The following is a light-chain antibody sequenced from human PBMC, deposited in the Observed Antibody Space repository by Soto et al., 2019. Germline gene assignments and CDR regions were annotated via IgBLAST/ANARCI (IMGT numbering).Light chain of an antibody. J-gene: IGKJ2*01. CDR2: KAS. CDR1: QSVSSW. CDR3: QQYSIYPYT. Sequence: DIQMTQSPSTLSTSIGDRVTITCRASQSVSSWLAWYQQKPGKVPKLLIYKASNLESGVPSRFSGSGSGTDFTLTVSSLQPDDFATYYCQQYSIYPYTFGQGTKLEIK. V-gene: IGKV1-5*03.